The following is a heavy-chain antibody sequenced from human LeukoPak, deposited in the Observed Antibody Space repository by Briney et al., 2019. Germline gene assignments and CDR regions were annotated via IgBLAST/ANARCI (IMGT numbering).Heavy chain of an antibody. CDR3: ARNLGRGDAFDI. CDR1: GGSISSYY. D-gene: IGHD7-27*01. Sequence: SETLSLTCTVSGGSISSYYWSWIRQPPGKGLEWIGYIYYSGSTNYNPSLKSRVTISVDTSKNQFSLKLSSVTAADTAVYYCARNLGRGDAFDIWGQGTMVTVSS. V-gene: IGHV4-59*08. J-gene: IGHJ3*02. CDR2: IYYSGST.